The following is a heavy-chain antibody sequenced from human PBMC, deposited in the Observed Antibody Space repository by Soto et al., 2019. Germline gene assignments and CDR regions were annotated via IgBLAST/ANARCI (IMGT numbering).Heavy chain of an antibody. Sequence: QVQLQESGPGLVKPSGTLSLTCAVSGGSISSSHWWTWVRQSPGKGLEYIGEISHSGTSNSNPSLTSRVTLSVDKSKNHFSLTLTSVTAADTAVYYCARVVLTITRGAFDAWVQGTLVIVSS. CDR2: ISHSGTS. CDR1: GGSISSSHW. V-gene: IGHV4-4*02. J-gene: IGHJ3*01. CDR3: ARVVLTITRGAFDA. D-gene: IGHD3-9*01.